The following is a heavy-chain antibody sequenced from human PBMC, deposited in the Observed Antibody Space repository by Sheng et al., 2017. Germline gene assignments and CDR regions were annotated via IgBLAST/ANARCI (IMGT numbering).Heavy chain of an antibody. J-gene: IGHJ3*02. D-gene: IGHD5-18*01. V-gene: IGHV1-18*01. CDR1: GYTFTTYG. CDR3: ARDRNRGPTWLQLWHDAFGI. Sequence: QVQLVQSGAEVKKPGASVKVSCKTSGYTFTTYGLNWVRQAPGQGLEWMGWINTYNGNTNYAPDLQGRVTMTTDTSTNTTYMELRSLRSDDTAVYYCARDRNRGPTWLQLWHDAFGIWGPRDDWSPSLQ. CDR2: INTYNGNT.